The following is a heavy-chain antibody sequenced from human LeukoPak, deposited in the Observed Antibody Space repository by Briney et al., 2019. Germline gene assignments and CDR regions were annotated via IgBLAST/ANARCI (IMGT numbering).Heavy chain of an antibody. CDR2: INYSGRT. CDR3: ARYVVYGSGKYYFDY. Sequence: TSETLSLTCTVSGGSISSYYWSWIRQPPGKGLEWIASINYSGRTYYNPSLKSRVTISVDTSENQFSLKLSSVTAADTAVYYCARYVVYGSGKYYFDYWGQGTLVTVSS. V-gene: IGHV4-59*04. D-gene: IGHD3-10*01. CDR1: GGSISSYY. J-gene: IGHJ4*02.